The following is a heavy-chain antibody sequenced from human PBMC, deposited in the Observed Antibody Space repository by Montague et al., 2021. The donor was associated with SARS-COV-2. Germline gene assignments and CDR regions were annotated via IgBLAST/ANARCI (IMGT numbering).Heavy chain of an antibody. V-gene: IGHV4-34*01. CDR2: INHSGNT. CDR1: GGSLSGYY. D-gene: IGHD3-3*01. J-gene: IGHJ5*02. Sequence: SETLSLTCAVYGGSLSGYYFAWIRQTPGKGLEWIGEINHSGNTNYNPSLKSRLTISVDTSKKQFSLKLSSVTTADTTVYYCARGADYDFWSGYLRYKWFDPWGLGTPVTVSS. CDR3: ARGADYDFWSGYLRYKWFDP.